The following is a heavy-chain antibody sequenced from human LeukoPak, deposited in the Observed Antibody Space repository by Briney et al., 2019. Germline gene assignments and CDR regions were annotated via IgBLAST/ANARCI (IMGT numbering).Heavy chain of an antibody. CDR2: ISSSSSYI. Sequence: GGSLRLSCAASGFTLSSDSMNWVRQAPGKGLEWVSSISSSSSYIYYADSVKGRFTISRDNAKNSLYLQMNSLRAEDTAVYYCATSGLESYYFDYWGQGTLVTVSS. V-gene: IGHV3-21*01. CDR1: GFTLSSDS. D-gene: IGHD6-6*01. CDR3: ATSGLESYYFDY. J-gene: IGHJ4*02.